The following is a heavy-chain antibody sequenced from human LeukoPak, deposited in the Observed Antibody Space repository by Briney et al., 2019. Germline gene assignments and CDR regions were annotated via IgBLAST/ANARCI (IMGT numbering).Heavy chain of an antibody. V-gene: IGHV4-34*01. CDR3: ARALSPRKEYCSGGSCYRRQWFDY. Sequence: SETLSLTCAVYGGSFSGYYWSWIRQPPGEGLEWIGEINQRGSTNYNPSLKSRVTISVVTSKNQFSLKLSSVTAADTAVYYCARALSPRKEYCSGGSCYRRQWFDYWGQGTLVTVSS. D-gene: IGHD2-15*01. J-gene: IGHJ4*02. CDR2: INQRGST. CDR1: GGSFSGYY.